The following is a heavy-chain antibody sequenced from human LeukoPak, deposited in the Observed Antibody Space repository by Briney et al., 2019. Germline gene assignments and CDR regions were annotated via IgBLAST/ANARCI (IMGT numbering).Heavy chain of an antibody. CDR1: GGSITSGVYY. CDR2: IYYTGNT. D-gene: IGHD2-2*02. V-gene: IGHV4-31*03. J-gene: IGHJ5*02. CDR3: ARYCTSTSCYKWGFDP. Sequence: SQTPSLTCTVSGGSITSGVYYWSWIRQYPGKGLEWIGYIYYTGNTYYNPSLKSRVTISVDTPKNQFSLKLSSVTAADTAVYYCARYCTSTSCYKWGFDPWGQGTLVTVSS.